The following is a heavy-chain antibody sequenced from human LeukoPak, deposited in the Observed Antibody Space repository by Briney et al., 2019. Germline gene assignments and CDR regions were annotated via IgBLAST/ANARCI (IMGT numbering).Heavy chain of an antibody. CDR1: GFTFSSYA. V-gene: IGHV3-23*01. Sequence: PGGSLRLSCAASGFTFSSYAMSWVRQAPGKGLEWVSAISGSGGSTYYADSVKGRFTISRDNSKNTLYLQMNSLRAEDTAVYYCARGTRYDSSGYYSQDLDYWGQGTLVTVSS. CDR3: ARGTRYDSSGYYSQDLDY. J-gene: IGHJ4*02. D-gene: IGHD3-22*01. CDR2: ISGSGGST.